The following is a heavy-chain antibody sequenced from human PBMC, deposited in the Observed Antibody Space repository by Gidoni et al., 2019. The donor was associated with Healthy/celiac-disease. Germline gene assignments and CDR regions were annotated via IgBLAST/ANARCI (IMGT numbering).Heavy chain of an antibody. J-gene: IGHJ4*02. CDR3: AKDSTWGIAVAEVVY. V-gene: IGHV3-23*01. Sequence: EVQLLESGGGWVQPGGPLRLSCAASGFPFSSYAMSWVRQAQGKGLEWVSAISGSGGSTYYADSVKGRFTISRDNSKNTLYLQMNSLRAEDTAVYYCAKDSTWGIAVAEVVYWGQGTLVTVSS. D-gene: IGHD6-19*01. CDR1: GFPFSSYA. CDR2: ISGSGGST.